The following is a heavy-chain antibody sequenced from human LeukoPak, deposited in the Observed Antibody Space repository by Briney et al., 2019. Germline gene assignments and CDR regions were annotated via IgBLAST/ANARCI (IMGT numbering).Heavy chain of an antibody. J-gene: IGHJ4*02. V-gene: IGHV4-59*12. CDR1: GGSISSYY. CDR3: ARGIVVLSGAAPFDF. D-gene: IGHD3-22*01. Sequence: NTSETLSLTCTVSGGSISSYYWSWIRQPPGKGLEWIGYIYYSGSTNYNPSLKSRVTISVDTSKNQFSMRLSSVTAADTALYYCARGIVVLSGAAPFDFWGQGALVTVSS. CDR2: IYYSGST.